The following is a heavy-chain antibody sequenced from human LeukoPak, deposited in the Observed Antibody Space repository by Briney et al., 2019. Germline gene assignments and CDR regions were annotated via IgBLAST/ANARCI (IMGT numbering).Heavy chain of an antibody. CDR3: ARENQVIAASLLDY. Sequence: ASVKVSCKASGYTFTGYYMHWVRQAPGQGLEWMGWINPSAETRNYAQKFQGRVTMTRDTSTSTVYLELSSLRSEDTALYYCARENQVIAASLLDYWGQGTLVTVSS. CDR2: INPSAETR. V-gene: IGHV1-46*01. CDR1: GYTFTGYY. J-gene: IGHJ4*02. D-gene: IGHD2-15*01.